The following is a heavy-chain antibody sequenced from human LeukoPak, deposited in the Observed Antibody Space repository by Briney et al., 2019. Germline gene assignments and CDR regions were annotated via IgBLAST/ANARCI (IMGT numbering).Heavy chain of an antibody. CDR3: ARVGGWPKFWSGYYWPSYYYYYYYMDG. CDR1: GFTLSSYS. CDR2: ISTSSSYI. J-gene: IGHJ6*03. V-gene: IGHV3-21*01. D-gene: IGHD3-3*01. Sequence: GGSLRLSCAASGFTLSSYSMNWVRQAPGKGLEWVSSISTSSSYIYYADSVKGRFTISRDNAKNSLYLQMNSLRAEGTAVYYCARVGGWPKFWSGYYWPSYYYYYYYMDGWGKGTTVTVSS.